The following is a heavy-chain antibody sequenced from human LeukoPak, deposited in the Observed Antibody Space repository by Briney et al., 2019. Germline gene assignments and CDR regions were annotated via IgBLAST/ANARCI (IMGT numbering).Heavy chain of an antibody. V-gene: IGHV3-9*01. J-gene: IGHJ4*02. CDR2: IAWNSGNT. CDR1: GLTFDNYA. Sequence: GRSLRLSCAASGLTFDNYAMHWVRQAPGKGLEWVSGIAWNSGNTGFADSVKGRFTISRDNAENSLSLQMNSLTPEDTAFYFCAKDMNSYGSGSSYNPWGPFDSWGQGTLVTVSS. CDR3: AKDMNSYGSGSSYNPWGPFDS. D-gene: IGHD3-10*01.